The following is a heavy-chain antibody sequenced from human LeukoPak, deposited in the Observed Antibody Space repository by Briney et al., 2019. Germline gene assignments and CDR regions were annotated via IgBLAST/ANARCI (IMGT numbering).Heavy chain of an antibody. Sequence: GGSLRLSCAASGFTFSSYSMNWVRQAPGKGLEWVSSIGSSSSYIYYADSVKGRFTISRDNAKNSLYLQMNSLRAEDTAVYYCARFCGGDCSVAFDIWGQGTMVTVSS. CDR2: IGSSSSYI. V-gene: IGHV3-21*01. D-gene: IGHD2-21*02. J-gene: IGHJ3*02. CDR1: GFTFSSYS. CDR3: ARFCGGDCSVAFDI.